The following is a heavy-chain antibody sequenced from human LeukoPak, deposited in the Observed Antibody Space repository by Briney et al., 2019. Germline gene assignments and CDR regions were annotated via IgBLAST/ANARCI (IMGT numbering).Heavy chain of an antibody. CDR1: GYSFTSYW. CDR2: IYPGDSDT. V-gene: IGHV5-51*01. CDR3: ARPASPFTAMVTQISY. Sequence: ESLKISCKGSGYSFTSYWIGWVRQMPGKGLEWMGIIYPGDSDTRYSPSFQGQVTISADKSISTAYLQWSSLKASDTAMYYCARPASPFTAMVTQISYWGQGTLVTVSS. D-gene: IGHD5-18*01. J-gene: IGHJ4*02.